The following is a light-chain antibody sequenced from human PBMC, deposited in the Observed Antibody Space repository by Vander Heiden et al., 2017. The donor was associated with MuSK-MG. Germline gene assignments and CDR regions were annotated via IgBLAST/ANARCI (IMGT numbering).Light chain of an antibody. CDR3: NCRDSSGKGV. Sequence: SSELTQDPAVSVALGQTVRITCQGDSLRSYYASWYQQKPGQAPVFVIYGKNNRPSGIPDRFSGSSSGNTASLTITGAQAEDEADYYCNCRDSSGKGVFGGGTKLTGL. CDR1: SLRSYY. CDR2: GKN. V-gene: IGLV3-19*01. J-gene: IGLJ2*01.